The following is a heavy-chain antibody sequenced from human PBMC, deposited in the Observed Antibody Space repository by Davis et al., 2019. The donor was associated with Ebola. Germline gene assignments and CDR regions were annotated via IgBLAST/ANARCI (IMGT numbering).Heavy chain of an antibody. V-gene: IGHV3-30*03. J-gene: IGHJ4*02. Sequence: GGSLRPSCAAPGFTFSIYLMHWVRQAPGKGLEWVAVISYDGSNKYYADSVKGRFTISRDNSKNTLYLQMNSLRNSDTAVYYCARGDKTDYWGQGTQVIVSS. CDR2: ISYDGSNK. CDR1: GFTFSIYL. CDR3: ARGDKTDY.